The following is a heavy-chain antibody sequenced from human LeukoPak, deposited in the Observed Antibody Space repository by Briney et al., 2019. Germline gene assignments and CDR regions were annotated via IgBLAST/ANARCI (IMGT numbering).Heavy chain of an antibody. Sequence: SETLSLTCAVYGGSFSGYYWSWIRQPPGKGLEWIGEINRSGSTNYNPSLKSRVTISVDTSKNQFSLKLSSVTAADTAVYYCARGHSGSKEAFFDYWGQGTLVTVSS. CDR1: GGSFSGYY. CDR3: ARGHSGSKEAFFDY. CDR2: INRSGST. V-gene: IGHV4-34*01. J-gene: IGHJ4*02. D-gene: IGHD1-26*01.